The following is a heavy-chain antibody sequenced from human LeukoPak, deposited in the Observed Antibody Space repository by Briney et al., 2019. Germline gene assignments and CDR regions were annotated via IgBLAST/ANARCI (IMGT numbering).Heavy chain of an antibody. V-gene: IGHV3-74*03. J-gene: IGHJ4*02. CDR1: GFTLRSYW. CDR3: ARISTMVRHY. CDR2: IKSDGSST. Sequence: GGSLRPSCALSGFTLRSYWMHWVRHPRGKGLVWVSSIKSDGSSTTYATSVKGRFTISRDNAENTLYLQMNSLRVEDTAVYYCARISTMVRHYWGQGTLVTVSS. D-gene: IGHD3-10*01.